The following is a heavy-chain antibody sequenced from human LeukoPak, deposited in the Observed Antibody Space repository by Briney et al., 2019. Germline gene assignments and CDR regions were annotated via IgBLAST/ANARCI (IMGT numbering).Heavy chain of an antibody. CDR3: ARDNWNYGSSMDV. Sequence: SETLSLTCTVAGGSISSYYWSWIRQPPGKGLEWIGYIYYSGSTNYNPSLKSRVTISVDTSKNQFSLKLSSVTAADTAVYYCARDNWNYGSSMDVWGQGTTVTVSS. CDR1: GGSISSYY. V-gene: IGHV4-59*01. D-gene: IGHD1-7*01. J-gene: IGHJ6*02. CDR2: IYYSGST.